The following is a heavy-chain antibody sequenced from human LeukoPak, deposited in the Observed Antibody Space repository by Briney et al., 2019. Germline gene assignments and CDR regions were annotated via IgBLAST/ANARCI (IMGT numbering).Heavy chain of an antibody. D-gene: IGHD3-3*01. J-gene: IGHJ6*03. CDR1: GGSFSGYY. CDR2: INHSGST. V-gene: IGHV4-34*01. Sequence: PSETLSLTCAVYGGSFSGYYWSWIRQPPGKRLEWIGEINHSGSTNYNPSLKSRVTISVDTSKNQFSLKLSSVTAADTAVYYCARHGPLYYDFWSGYLGDYYMDVWGKGTTVTVSS. CDR3: ARHGPLYYDFWSGYLGDYYMDV.